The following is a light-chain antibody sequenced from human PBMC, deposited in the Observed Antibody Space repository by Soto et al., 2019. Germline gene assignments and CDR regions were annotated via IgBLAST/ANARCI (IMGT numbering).Light chain of an antibody. CDR2: DAS. CDR3: QQYENLPT. J-gene: IGKJ5*01. Sequence: DIQMTQSPSSLSASVGDRVTVTCQASQNINNYLNWYQQKPGSSPQLLIYDASNLEAGVPSRFRGSGSGTDFTFTISRLQPEDIATYYCQQYENLPTFGPGTRLDIK. V-gene: IGKV1-33*01. CDR1: QNINNY.